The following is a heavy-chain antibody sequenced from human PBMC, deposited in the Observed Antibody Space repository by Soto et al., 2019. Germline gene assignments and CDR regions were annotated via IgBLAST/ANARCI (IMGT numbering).Heavy chain of an antibody. CDR2: INPSGGYT. Sequence: QMQMLQSGAEVRKPGASVKVSCKTSGYDFLNFNIHWVRQAPGQGLEWMAAINPSGGYTRPAQKFQGRFTLTRDTSSTTVYMDLSGLSSEDTAVYYCTRADSGVVILPDVRPLFDLWGQGTLVVVSS. J-gene: IGHJ4*02. CDR3: TRADSGVVILPDVRPLFDL. D-gene: IGHD3-10*01. V-gene: IGHV1-46*01. CDR1: GYDFLNFN.